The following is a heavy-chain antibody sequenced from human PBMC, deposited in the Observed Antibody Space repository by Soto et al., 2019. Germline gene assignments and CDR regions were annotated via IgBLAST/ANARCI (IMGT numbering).Heavy chain of an antibody. Sequence: QLQLQESGSGLVKPSQTLSLTCAVSGGSISSGGYSWSWIRQPPGKGLEWIGYIYHSGSTYYNPSLKSRVTISVDRSKNQFSLKLSSVTAADTAVYYCARGHYYYDSSGYGSDAFDIWGQGTMVTVSS. CDR1: GGSISSGGYS. CDR2: IYHSGST. D-gene: IGHD3-22*01. J-gene: IGHJ3*02. V-gene: IGHV4-30-2*01. CDR3: ARGHYYYDSSGYGSDAFDI.